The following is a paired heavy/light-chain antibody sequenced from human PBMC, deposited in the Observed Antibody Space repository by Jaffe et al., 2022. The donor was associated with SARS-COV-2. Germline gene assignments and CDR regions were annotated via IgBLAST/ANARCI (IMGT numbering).Light chain of an antibody. J-gene: IGKJ4*01. CDR1: QSISRW. CDR2: KAS. V-gene: IGKV1-5*03. Sequence: DIQMTQSPSTLSASVGDRVTITCRASQSISRWLAWYQQKPGKAPNLLIYKASSLESGVPSRFSGSGSGTEFTLTISSLQPDDFATYYCQQYNSYPLTFGGGTKVEIK. CDR3: QQYNSYPLT.
Heavy chain of an antibody. D-gene: IGHD3-10*01. V-gene: IGHV4-38-2*02. CDR2: IYRSADT. J-gene: IGHJ4*02. CDR1: GDSVSSGHC. Sequence: QVQLQESGPGLMKPSETLSLTCTVSGDSVSSGHCWGWIRQPPGMGLEWIGGIYRSADTIYNPSLKSRLTFSLDTSKNEFSLRLNSVTAADTAVYYCARQSCDTSGTYHLDYWGQGTLVTVSS. CDR3: ARQSCDTSGTYHLDY.